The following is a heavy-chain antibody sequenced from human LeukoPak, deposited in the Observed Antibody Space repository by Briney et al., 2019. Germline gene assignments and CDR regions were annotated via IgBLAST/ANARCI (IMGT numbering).Heavy chain of an antibody. J-gene: IGHJ4*02. CDR1: GYTFTYYY. CDR3: ARDYDILTGPPTHEFDY. V-gene: IGHV1-2*02. Sequence: PGASVKVSCKASGYTFTYYYVHWVRQAPGQGLEWMGWINTKTGATNYAQKFQGRVTMTRDTSINTAYMELGRLRSDDTAVYYCARDYDILTGPPTHEFDYWGQGTLVTVSS. D-gene: IGHD3-9*01. CDR2: INTKTGAT.